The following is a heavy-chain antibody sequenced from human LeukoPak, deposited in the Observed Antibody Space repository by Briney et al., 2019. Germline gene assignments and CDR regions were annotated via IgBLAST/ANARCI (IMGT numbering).Heavy chain of an antibody. CDR1: GFTFNIYA. D-gene: IGHD3-22*01. CDR2: ITDSGAGT. J-gene: IGHJ4*02. V-gene: IGHV3-23*01. Sequence: GGSLRLSCVASGFTFNIYAMSWVRQAPGKGLQWVSAITDSGAGTYYTDSVKGRFTISRDNSRNTLYLQMNSLRVEDTAFYYCASAQRPWFFDYWGQGTLVTVSS. CDR3: ASAQRPWFFDY.